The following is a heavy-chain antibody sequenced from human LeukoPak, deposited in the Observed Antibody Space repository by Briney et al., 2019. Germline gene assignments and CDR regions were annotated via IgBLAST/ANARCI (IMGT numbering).Heavy chain of an antibody. CDR3: ARFGTY. V-gene: IGHV4-39*01. D-gene: IGHD3-10*01. CDR2: IYYSGST. J-gene: IGHJ4*02. CDR1: GGSISGSSYY. Sequence: SETLSLTCIVSGGSISGSSYYWGWIRQPPGKGLEWIGSIYYSGSTYYNPSLKSRVTISVDTSKNQFSLKLNSVTATDTAVYYCARFGTYWGQGTLVTVSS.